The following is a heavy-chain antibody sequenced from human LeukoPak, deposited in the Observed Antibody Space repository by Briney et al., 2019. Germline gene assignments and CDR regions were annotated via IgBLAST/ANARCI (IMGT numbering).Heavy chain of an antibody. D-gene: IGHD1-1*01. CDR2: IIPILGIA. CDR1: GGTFSSYA. CDR3: ARDGNYYFDY. V-gene: IGHV1-69*04. J-gene: IGHJ4*02. Sequence: GSSVKVSCKASGGTFSSYAISWVRQAPGQGLEWMGRIIPILGIANYAQKFQGRVTITADKSTSTAYVELSSLRSEDTAVYYCARDGNYYFDYWGQGTLVTVSS.